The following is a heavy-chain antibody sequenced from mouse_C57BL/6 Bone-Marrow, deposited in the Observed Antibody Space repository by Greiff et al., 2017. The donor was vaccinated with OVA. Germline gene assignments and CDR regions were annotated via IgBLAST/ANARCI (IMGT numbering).Heavy chain of an antibody. CDR1: GYTFTDYN. CDR3: ARSRLYGSLHFDV. V-gene: IGHV1-18*01. Sequence: EVQLQQSGPELVKPGASVKIPCKASGYTFTDYNMDWVKQSHGKSLEWIGDINPNHGGTIYNQKFKGKATLTVDKSSSTAYMELRSLTSEDTAVYYCARSRLYGSLHFDVWGTGTTVTVSS. J-gene: IGHJ1*03. CDR2: INPNHGGT. D-gene: IGHD1-1*01.